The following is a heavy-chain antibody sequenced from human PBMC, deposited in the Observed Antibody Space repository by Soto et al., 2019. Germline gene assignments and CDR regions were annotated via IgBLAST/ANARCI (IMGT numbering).Heavy chain of an antibody. Sequence: GGSLRLSCAASGFTVSSNYMSWVRQAPGKGLEWVSVIYSGGSTYYADSVKGRFTISRDNSKNTLYLQMNSLRAEDTAVYYCAGENVLRYFDWSPSYYYYGMDVWGQGTTVTVSS. CDR2: IYSGGST. CDR3: AGENVLRYFDWSPSYYYYGMDV. D-gene: IGHD3-9*01. V-gene: IGHV3-66*01. J-gene: IGHJ6*02. CDR1: GFTVSSNY.